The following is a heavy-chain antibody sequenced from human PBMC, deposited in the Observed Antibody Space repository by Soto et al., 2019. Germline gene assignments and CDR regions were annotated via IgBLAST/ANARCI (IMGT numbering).Heavy chain of an antibody. CDR1: GGYINSYY. Sequence: AETLSLTCTVSGGYINSYYWNWIRQPPGKGLEWIGYIYYSGSTNYNPSLKSRVVISLDTSKNQLSLKLRSVTAADTALYYCAKNDDRGYSYHGMDVWGQGTTVTVSS. CDR3: AKNDDRGYSYHGMDV. V-gene: IGHV4-59*01. D-gene: IGHD5-18*01. J-gene: IGHJ6*01. CDR2: IYYSGST.